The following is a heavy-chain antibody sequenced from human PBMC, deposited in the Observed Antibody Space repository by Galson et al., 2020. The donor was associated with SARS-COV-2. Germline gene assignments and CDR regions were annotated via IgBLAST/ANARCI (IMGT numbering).Heavy chain of an antibody. Sequence: SETLSLTCTVSGGSISSGGYYWSWIRQHPGKGLEWIGYIYYSGRTYYNPSLKSRVTISVDTSKNQISLKLSSVTAADTAVYYCARGPGVWSGYYFVYWGQGTMVTVSS. J-gene: IGHJ4*02. CDR3: ARGPGVWSGYYFVY. CDR2: IYYSGRT. V-gene: IGHV4-31*03. CDR1: GGSISSGGYY. D-gene: IGHD3-3*01.